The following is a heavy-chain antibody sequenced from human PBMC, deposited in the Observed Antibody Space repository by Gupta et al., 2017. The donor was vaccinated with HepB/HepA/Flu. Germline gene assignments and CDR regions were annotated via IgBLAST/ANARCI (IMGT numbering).Heavy chain of an antibody. CDR1: GFTFSSYA. CDR3: ARDREGYFDY. Sequence: QVQLVESGGGVVQPGRSLRLSCAASGFTFSSYAMHWVRQAPGKGLEWVAVISDDGSNKYYADSVKGRFTISRDNSKNTLYLQMNSLRAEDTAVYYCARDREGYFDYWGQGTLVTVSS. J-gene: IGHJ4*02. CDR2: ISDDGSNK. V-gene: IGHV3-30*04.